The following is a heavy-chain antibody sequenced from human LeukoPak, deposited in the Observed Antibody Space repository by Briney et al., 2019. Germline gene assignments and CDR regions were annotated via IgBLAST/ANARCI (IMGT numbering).Heavy chain of an antibody. CDR1: GYTFTSYD. CDR2: MNPNSGNT. V-gene: IGHV1-8*03. Sequence: ASVKVSCKASGYTFTSYDINWVRQATGQGLEWMGWMNPNSGNTGYAQKFQGRATITRNTSISTAYMELSSLRSEDTDVYYCARRVGYYYYMDVWGKGTTVTISS. CDR3: ARRVGYYYYMDV. J-gene: IGHJ6*03.